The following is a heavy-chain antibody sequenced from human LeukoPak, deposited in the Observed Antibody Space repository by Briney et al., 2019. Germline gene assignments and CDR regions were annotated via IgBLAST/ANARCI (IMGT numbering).Heavy chain of an antibody. D-gene: IGHD2-8*01. CDR2: INPDGNKK. Sequence: GGSLRLSCAVSGLTFSSSWMDWVRQAPGKGLEWVASINPDGNKKYSADSVKGRFTISRDNAENSLYLQMNSLRAEDTAVYYCARMLYWGQGTLVTVSS. J-gene: IGHJ4*02. CDR1: GLTFSSSW. CDR3: ARMLY. V-gene: IGHV3-7*01.